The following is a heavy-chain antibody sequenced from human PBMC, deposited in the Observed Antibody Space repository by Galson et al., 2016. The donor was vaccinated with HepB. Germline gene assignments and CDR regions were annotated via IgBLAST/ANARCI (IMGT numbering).Heavy chain of an antibody. CDR2: IWDDGTNE. CDR3: AGGLGATPLLDY. J-gene: IGHJ4*02. V-gene: IGHV3-33*01. D-gene: IGHD1-26*01. CDR1: GFTFSVYG. Sequence: SLRLSCAASGFTFSVYGMHWLRQAPGKGPEWVAVIWDDGTNEKYADSVKGRFTISRDNSRNTLYLQLNSLRVEDTAVYYCAGGLGATPLLDYWGQGARVSVAS.